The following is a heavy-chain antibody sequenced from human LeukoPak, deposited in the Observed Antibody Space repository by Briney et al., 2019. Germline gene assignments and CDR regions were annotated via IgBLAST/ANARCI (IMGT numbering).Heavy chain of an antibody. CDR1: GYTFTGYY. D-gene: IGHD4-17*01. CDR3: ARDPTTVTYGYYYYYMDV. CDR2: INPNSGGT. J-gene: IGHJ6*03. Sequence: GASVKVSCKASGYTFTGYYMHWVRQAPGQGLEWMGRINPNSGGTNYAQKFQGRVTMTRDTSISTAYMELSRLRSDDTAVYYCARDPTTVTYGYYYYYMDVWGKGTTVTVSS. V-gene: IGHV1-2*06.